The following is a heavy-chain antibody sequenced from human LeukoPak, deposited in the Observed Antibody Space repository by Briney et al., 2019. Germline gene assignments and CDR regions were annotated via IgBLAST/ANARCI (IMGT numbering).Heavy chain of an antibody. D-gene: IGHD1-26*01. V-gene: IGHV3-11*04. CDR2: ISSSSSTI. CDR3: AREEWELHPYAFDI. Sequence: GGSLRLSCVVSGFSFSNSYMTWIRQTPGKGLEWVSYISSSSSTIYYADSVKGRFTISRDNAKNSLYLQMNSLRAEDTAVYYCAREEWELHPYAFDIWGQGTMVTVSS. J-gene: IGHJ3*02. CDR1: GFSFSNSY.